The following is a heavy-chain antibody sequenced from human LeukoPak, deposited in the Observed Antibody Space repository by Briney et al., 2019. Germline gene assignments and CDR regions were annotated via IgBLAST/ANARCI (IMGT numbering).Heavy chain of an antibody. J-gene: IGHJ3*02. D-gene: IGHD3-3*01. CDR1: GFTFNIHA. V-gene: IGHV3-48*04. CDR3: ASSFWDAFDI. Sequence: SGGSLRLSCEASGFTFNIHAMKCARHAPGGGLEWCSKISSSSGTLYYAATVKGRFTISRDNAKTSLFLQMNNLKGEDTAVYYCASSFWDAFDIWGQGTLVAVSS. CDR2: ISSSSGTL.